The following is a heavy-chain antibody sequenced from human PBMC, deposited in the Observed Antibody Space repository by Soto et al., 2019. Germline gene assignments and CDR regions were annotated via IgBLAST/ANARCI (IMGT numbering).Heavy chain of an antibody. CDR2: MNPNSGNT. J-gene: IGHJ5*02. D-gene: IGHD3-3*01. CDR1: GYTFTSYD. CDR3: ARTLRVFGVVIITDTWFDP. Sequence: GASVKVSCKASGYTFTSYDINWVRQATGQGLEWMGWMNPNSGNTGYAQKFQGRVTMTRNTSISTAYMELSSLRSEDTAVYYCARTLRVFGVVIITDTWFDPWGQGTLVTVSS. V-gene: IGHV1-8*01.